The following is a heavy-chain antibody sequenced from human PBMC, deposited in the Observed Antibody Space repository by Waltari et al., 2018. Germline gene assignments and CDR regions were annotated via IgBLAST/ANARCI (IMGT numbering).Heavy chain of an antibody. D-gene: IGHD3-10*01. J-gene: IGHJ4*02. CDR2: GSPNNEGP. CDR3: AREWADGSGAFDF. Sequence: QVQLVQSGAEVKKPGDSVKVSCKASGYTLTGYHMHWVRQAPGQGLEWVGCGSPNNEGPHVPPRFRGRVSMTRDTSTTTGYMELRGLTSDDTAIYYCAREWADGSGAFDFWGQGTLVTVSS. CDR1: GYTLTGYH. V-gene: IGHV1-2*02.